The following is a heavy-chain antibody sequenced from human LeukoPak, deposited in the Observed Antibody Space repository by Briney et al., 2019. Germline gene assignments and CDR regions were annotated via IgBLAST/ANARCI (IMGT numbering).Heavy chain of an antibody. CDR2: INHSGST. Sequence: SETLSLTCAVYGGSFSGYYWSWIRQPPGKGLEWIGEINHSGSTNYNPSLKSRVTISVDTSKNQFSLKLSSVTAADTAVYYCARRRGDFWSGYRFDPWGQGTLVTVSS. V-gene: IGHV4-34*01. CDR1: GGSFSGYY. D-gene: IGHD3-3*01. CDR3: ARRRGDFWSGYRFDP. J-gene: IGHJ5*02.